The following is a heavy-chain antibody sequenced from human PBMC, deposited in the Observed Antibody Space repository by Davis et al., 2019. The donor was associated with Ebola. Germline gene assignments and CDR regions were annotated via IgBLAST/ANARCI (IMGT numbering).Heavy chain of an antibody. CDR1: GFTFSTYT. CDR3: ARSVIFWSGYSYYFDY. D-gene: IGHD3-3*01. Sequence: GESLKISCAASGFTFSTYTMNWVRQAPGKGLEWVSYISSSSSTIYYADSVKGRFTISRDNAKNSLYLQMNSLRAEDTAVYYCARSVIFWSGYSYYFDYWGQGTLVTVSS. CDR2: ISSSSSTI. V-gene: IGHV3-48*04. J-gene: IGHJ4*02.